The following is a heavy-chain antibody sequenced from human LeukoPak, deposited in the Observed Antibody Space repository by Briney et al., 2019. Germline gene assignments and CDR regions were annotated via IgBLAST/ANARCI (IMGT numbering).Heavy chain of an antibody. CDR3: ARDREDYSYWYFDL. V-gene: IGHV4-31*03. Sequence: PSETLSLTCTVSGGSISGSYWSWIRQQPGKGLEWIGYIYYSGSTYYNPSLKSRVSLSIDTSKNQFSLKLSSVTAADTAVYYCARDREDYSYWYFDLWGRGTLVTVSS. CDR1: GGSISGSY. D-gene: IGHD2-15*01. CDR2: IYYSGST. J-gene: IGHJ2*01.